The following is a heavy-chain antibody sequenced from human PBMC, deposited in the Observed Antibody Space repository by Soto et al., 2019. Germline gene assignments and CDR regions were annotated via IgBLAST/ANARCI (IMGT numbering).Heavy chain of an antibody. Sequence: QVQLQESGPGLVKPSQTLSLTCTVSGGSISSGNYYWSWIRQHPGKGLEWIGYIFYSGSTYYNPSLQSPVTISVATSKNQFSLKLSSVTAADTAVYYCARGGSGDIVVVAAIDYWGQGTLVTVSS. CDR3: ARGGSGDIVVVAAIDY. D-gene: IGHD2-15*01. V-gene: IGHV4-31*01. CDR1: GGSISSGNYY. CDR2: IFYSGST. J-gene: IGHJ4*02.